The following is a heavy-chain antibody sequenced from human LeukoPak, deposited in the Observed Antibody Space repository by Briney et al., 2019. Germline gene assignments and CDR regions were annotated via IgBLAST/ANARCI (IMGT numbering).Heavy chain of an antibody. CDR3: ARDLVFAGGGYSGYDTPNWFDP. V-gene: IGHV1-2*02. D-gene: IGHD5-12*01. CDR2: INPKSGGT. J-gene: IGHJ5*02. Sequence: ASVKVSCKASGYTFTGYYMHWVRQAPGQGLEWMGWINPKSGGTNYAQAFQGRVTMTRDTSISTAYMELSRLRSDDTAVYYCARDLVFAGGGYSGYDTPNWFDPWGQGTLVTVSS. CDR1: GYTFTGYY.